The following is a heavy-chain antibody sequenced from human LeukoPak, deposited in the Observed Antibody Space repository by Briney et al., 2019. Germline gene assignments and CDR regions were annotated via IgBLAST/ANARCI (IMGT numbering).Heavy chain of an antibody. J-gene: IGHJ4*02. V-gene: IGHV3-23*01. CDR3: AKDIVGATPRCFDY. CDR1: GFTFSSYA. D-gene: IGHD1-26*01. CDR2: ISGSGGRT. Sequence: GGSLRLSCAASGFTFSSYAMSWVRQAPGKGLEWVSAISGSGGRTYYADSVKARFTISRDNSKNTLYLQMNSLRAEDTAVYYCAKDIVGATPRCFDYWGQGTLVTVSS.